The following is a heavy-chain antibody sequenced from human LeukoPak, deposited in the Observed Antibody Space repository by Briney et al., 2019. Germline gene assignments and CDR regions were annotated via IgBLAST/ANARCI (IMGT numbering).Heavy chain of an antibody. CDR2: IIPIFGTA. J-gene: IGHJ5*02. D-gene: IGHD3-22*01. Sequence: SVKVSCKASGGTFSSYAISWVRQAPGQGLEWMGGIIPIFGTANYAQKFQGRVTITTDESTSTAYMELSSLRSEDTAVYYCAREPPSYYDSSGYYDHWGQGTLVTVSS. CDR3: AREPPSYYDSSGYYDH. V-gene: IGHV1-69*05. CDR1: GGTFSSYA.